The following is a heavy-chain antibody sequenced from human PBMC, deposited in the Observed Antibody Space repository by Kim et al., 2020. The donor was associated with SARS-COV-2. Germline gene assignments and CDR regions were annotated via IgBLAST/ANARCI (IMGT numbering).Heavy chain of an antibody. V-gene: IGHV4-39*07. D-gene: IGHD3-9*01. Sequence: SETLSLTCIVSGGAISSSSYYWGWIRQPPGKGLEWIGSMYYSGSMYYNPSLKSRVTISVDTSKNQFSLKLSSVTVADTAVYYCARDGQGLRYFDWLLGVGWFDPWGQGTLVTVSS. J-gene: IGHJ5*02. CDR1: GGAISSSSYY. CDR3: ARDGQGLRYFDWLLGVGWFDP. CDR2: MYYSGSM.